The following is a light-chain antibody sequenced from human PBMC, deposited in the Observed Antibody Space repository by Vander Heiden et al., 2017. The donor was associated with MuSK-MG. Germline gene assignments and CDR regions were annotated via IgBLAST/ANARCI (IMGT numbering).Light chain of an antibody. V-gene: IGKV1-27*01. Sequence: DIQMTQSPSSLSASVGDRVTITCQASQAISNYLAWYQQKPGKVPKLLIYAASTLQSGVPSRFSGSGSGTDFTLTISSLQPEDVATYYCQKDNSAPRTFGQGTKVEIK. J-gene: IGKJ1*01. CDR1: QAISNY. CDR2: AAS. CDR3: QKDNSAPRT.